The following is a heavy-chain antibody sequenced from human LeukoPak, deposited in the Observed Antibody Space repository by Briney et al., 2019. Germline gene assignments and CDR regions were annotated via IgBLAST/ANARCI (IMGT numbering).Heavy chain of an antibody. Sequence: ASVKVSCKASGYTFTGYYMHWVRQAPGQGLEWMGWINPNSGGTNYAQKFQGRATMTRDTSISTAYMELSRLRSDDTAVYYCARGRRIRQQTRFYFDYWGQGTLVTVSS. CDR2: INPNSGGT. J-gene: IGHJ4*02. D-gene: IGHD6-13*01. V-gene: IGHV1-2*02. CDR3: ARGRRIRQQTRFYFDY. CDR1: GYTFTGYY.